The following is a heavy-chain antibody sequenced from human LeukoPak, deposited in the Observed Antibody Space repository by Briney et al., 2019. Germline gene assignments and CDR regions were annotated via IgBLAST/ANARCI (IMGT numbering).Heavy chain of an antibody. Sequence: SETLSLTCTVSGGSLINYFWSWIRQPPGKGLEWIGFISYSGSTNYNLSLKSRVTVSIDTSMNQFSLRLSSLTAADTAVYYCARWKTFGNAFDIWGQGTMVSVSS. J-gene: IGHJ3*02. V-gene: IGHV4-59*08. CDR3: ARWKTFGNAFDI. CDR1: GGSLINYF. D-gene: IGHD1-1*01. CDR2: ISYSGST.